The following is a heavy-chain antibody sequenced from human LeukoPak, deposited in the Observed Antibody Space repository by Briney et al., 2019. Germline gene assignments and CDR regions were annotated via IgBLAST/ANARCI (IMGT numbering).Heavy chain of an antibody. CDR3: ARVTGSSGIYYYYYYMDV. D-gene: IGHD6-13*01. CDR1: GFTFSDYY. V-gene: IGHV3-11*04. CDR2: ISSSGSTI. J-gene: IGHJ6*03. Sequence: GGSLRLSCAASGFTFSDYYTSWIRQAPGKGLEWVSYISSSGSTIYYADSVKGRFTISRDNAKNSLYLQMNSLRAEDTAVYYCARVTGSSGIYYYYYYMDVWGKGTTVTVSS.